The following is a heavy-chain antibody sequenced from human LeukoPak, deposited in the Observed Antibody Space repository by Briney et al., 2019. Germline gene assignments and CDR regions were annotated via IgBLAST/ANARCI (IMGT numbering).Heavy chain of an antibody. D-gene: IGHD3-3*01. Sequence: GGSLRLSCAASGFTFSSYWMSWVRQAPGKGLEWVANIKQDGSEKYYVDSVKGRFTISRDNAKNSLYLQMNSLRAEDTAVYYCASPTKPLTTFGETTRDYYMDVWGKGTTVTVSS. CDR3: ASPTKPLTTFGETTRDYYMDV. CDR1: GFTFSSYW. V-gene: IGHV3-7*01. J-gene: IGHJ6*03. CDR2: IKQDGSEK.